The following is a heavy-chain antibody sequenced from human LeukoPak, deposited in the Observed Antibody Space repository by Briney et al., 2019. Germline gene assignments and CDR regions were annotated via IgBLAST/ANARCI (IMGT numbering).Heavy chain of an antibody. Sequence: GASVKVSCKASGGTFSSYAISWVRQAPGQGLEWMGRIIPIFGIANYAQKFQGRVTITADKSTSTAYMELSSLRSEDTAVYYRARSDAVAAYFDYWGQGTLVTVSS. CDR2: IIPIFGIA. D-gene: IGHD6-19*01. V-gene: IGHV1-69*04. J-gene: IGHJ4*02. CDR1: GGTFSSYA. CDR3: ARSDAVAAYFDY.